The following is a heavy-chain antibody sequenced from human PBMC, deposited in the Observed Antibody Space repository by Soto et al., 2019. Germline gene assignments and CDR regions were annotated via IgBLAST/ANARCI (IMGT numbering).Heavy chain of an antibody. J-gene: IGHJ4*02. CDR2: INAGVDGI. CDR3: AREVQGITSFDY. D-gene: IGHD3-10*01. CDR1: GFTAFSYA. V-gene: IGHV1-3*01. Sequence: ASVKVSCKASGFTAFSYAFHWVRQAPGQGPEWLEWINAGVDGIVYSQRFQDRLKITRDTSTNTVFLEVRSLTSEDTAFYYCAREVQGITSFDYWGQGTLVTVSS.